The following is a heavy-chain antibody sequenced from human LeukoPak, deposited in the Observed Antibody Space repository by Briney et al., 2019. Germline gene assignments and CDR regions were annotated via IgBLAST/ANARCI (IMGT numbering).Heavy chain of an antibody. J-gene: IGHJ4*02. CDR3: ASRVGTFYFDS. CDR1: GFTFSSYW. D-gene: IGHD1-26*01. V-gene: IGHV3-30*02. Sequence: GGSLRLSCAASGFTFSSYWMSWVRQAPGKGLDWVAFIHSNGNTVYYTDSVKGRFSISRDNSKNTLYLQMNSLRPDDTAVYYCASRVGTFYFDSWGQGTQVTVSS. CDR2: IHSNGNTV.